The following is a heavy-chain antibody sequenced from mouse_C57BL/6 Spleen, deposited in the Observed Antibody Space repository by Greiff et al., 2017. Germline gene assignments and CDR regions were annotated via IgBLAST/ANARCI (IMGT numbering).Heavy chain of an antibody. J-gene: IGHJ2*01. Sequence: VQLQQSGAELVRPGASVKLSCKASGYTFTDYYINWVKQRPGQGLEWIARIYPGSGNTYYNEKFKGKATLTAEKSSSTAYMQLSSLTSADSAVYFCARGNYFDDSGQGTTLTVSS. CDR3: ARGNYFDD. CDR2: IYPGSGNT. V-gene: IGHV1-76*01. CDR1: GYTFTDYY.